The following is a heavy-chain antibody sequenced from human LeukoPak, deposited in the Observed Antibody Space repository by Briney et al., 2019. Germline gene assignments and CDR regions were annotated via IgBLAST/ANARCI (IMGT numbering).Heavy chain of an antibody. CDR3: VNQISGWVY. D-gene: IGHD6-19*01. J-gene: IGHJ4*02. CDR1: VFTFSTLP. V-gene: IGHV3-64D*06. Sequence: GGSLRLSCAASVFTFSTLPMDWVRQAPGKGLEYVSGSSSNGGSTYYADSAKGRFIISRDNSKNTLYLQMSSLRPEDTAVYYCVNQISGWVYWGQGTLVTVSS. CDR2: SSSNGGST.